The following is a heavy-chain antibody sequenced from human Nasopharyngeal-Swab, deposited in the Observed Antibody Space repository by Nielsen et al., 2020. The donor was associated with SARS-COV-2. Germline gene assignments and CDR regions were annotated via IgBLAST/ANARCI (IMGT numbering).Heavy chain of an antibody. CDR1: GYTFTGYY. J-gene: IGHJ4*02. V-gene: IGHV1-2*04. CDR3: ARDVTTVTTPYFDY. CDR2: INPNSGGT. D-gene: IGHD4-17*01. Sequence: ASVKVSCKASGYTFTGYYMHWVRQAPGQGLEWMGWINPNSGGTNYAQKFQGWVTMTRDTSISTAYMELSRLRSDDTAVYYCARDVTTVTTPYFDYWGQGTLVTVSS.